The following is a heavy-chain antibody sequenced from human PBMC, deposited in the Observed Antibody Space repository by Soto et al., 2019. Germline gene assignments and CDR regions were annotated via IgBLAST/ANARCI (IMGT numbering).Heavy chain of an antibody. CDR3: ARGWGGYFQH. Sequence: QVQLQESGPGLVKPSETLSLTCTVSGGSISSYYWSWIRQPPGKGLEWIGYIYYSGSPNYNPSLKSRVTISVDTSKNQFALKLSSVTAADTAVYYCARGWGGYFQHWGQGTLVTVSS. D-gene: IGHD7-27*01. CDR1: GGSISSYY. V-gene: IGHV4-59*01. CDR2: IYYSGSP. J-gene: IGHJ1*01.